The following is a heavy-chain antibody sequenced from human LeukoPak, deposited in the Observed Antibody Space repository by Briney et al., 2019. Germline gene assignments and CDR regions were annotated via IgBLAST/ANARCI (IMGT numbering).Heavy chain of an antibody. Sequence: ASVKVSCKASGYTFTGYYMHWVRQAPGQGLEWMGWINPNSGGTSFAQKFQGWVTMTRDTSISTAYMELSRLRSDDTAVYYCARGAQGYYYYGMDVWGQGTTVTVSS. CDR1: GYTFTGYY. CDR3: ARGAQGYYYYGMDV. V-gene: IGHV1-2*04. J-gene: IGHJ6*02. CDR2: INPNSGGT.